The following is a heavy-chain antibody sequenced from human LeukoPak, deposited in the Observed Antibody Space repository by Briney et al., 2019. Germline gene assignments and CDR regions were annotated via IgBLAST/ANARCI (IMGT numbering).Heavy chain of an antibody. D-gene: IGHD3-10*01. J-gene: IGHJ3*02. CDR1: VGSITSSNW. CDR3: ARGYSVVRGGDTFDI. Sequence: PSGTLSLTCAVSVGSITSSNWWSWVRQPPGKGLEWIGEIYHSGATNYNPSLKSRVTISVDKSKNQFSLKLSSVTAADTAVYYCARGYSVVRGGDTFDIWGQGTMVTVSS. V-gene: IGHV4-4*02. CDR2: IYHSGAT.